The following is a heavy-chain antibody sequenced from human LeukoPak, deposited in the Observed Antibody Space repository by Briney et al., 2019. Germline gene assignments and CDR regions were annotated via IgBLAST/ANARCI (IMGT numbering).Heavy chain of an antibody. CDR3: ARLEQQLVLTGGFDP. CDR1: GGSISSSSYH. D-gene: IGHD6-13*01. CDR2: IYYSGST. J-gene: IGHJ5*02. V-gene: IGHV4-39*07. Sequence: SETLSLTCTVSGGSISSSSYHWGWIRQPPGKGLEWIGSIYYSGSTYYNPSLKSRVTISVDTSKNQFSLKLSSVTAADTAVYYCARLEQQLVLTGGFDPWGQGTLVTVSS.